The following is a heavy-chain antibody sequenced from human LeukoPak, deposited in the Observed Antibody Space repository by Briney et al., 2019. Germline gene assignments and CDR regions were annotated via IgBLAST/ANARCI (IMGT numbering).Heavy chain of an antibody. CDR1: RYTFTRYY. V-gene: IGHV1-2*02. CDR3: AREADIVVVPAAHRYNWFDP. D-gene: IGHD2-2*01. Sequence: ASVKVSCKASRYTFTRYYMHWVRQAPGQGLEWMGWTNPNSGGTNYAQKFQGRVTMTRDTYISTAYMELSRLRSDDTAVYYCAREADIVVVPAAHRYNWFDPWGQGTLVTVSS. CDR2: TNPNSGGT. J-gene: IGHJ5*02.